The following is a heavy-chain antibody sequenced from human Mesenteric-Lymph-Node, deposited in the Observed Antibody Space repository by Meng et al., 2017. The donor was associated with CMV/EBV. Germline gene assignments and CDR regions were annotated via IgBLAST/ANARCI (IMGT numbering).Heavy chain of an antibody. CDR1: GFSFSGFE. CDR2: ISSSGSSI. Sequence: GESLKISCAASGFSFSGFEMNWVRQAPGKGLEWVSKISSSGSSIYYADSVKGRFTISRDNAKNSLYLEMNSLRAEDTAVYSCARELTLFRGVFPYSSGMDVWGQGTTVTVSS. V-gene: IGHV3-48*03. D-gene: IGHD3-10*01. CDR3: ARELTLFRGVFPYSSGMDV. J-gene: IGHJ6*02.